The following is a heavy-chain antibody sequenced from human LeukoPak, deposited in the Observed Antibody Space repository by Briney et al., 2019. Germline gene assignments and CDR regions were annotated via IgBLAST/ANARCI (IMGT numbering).Heavy chain of an antibody. Sequence: GGSLRLSCAASGFTLSDHFMTWIRQAPGKGLEWVSYISSRGTTIYYADFVKGRFTISRDNAKNSLNLQMNSLRADDTAVYYCARGRPYYYYAMDVWGQGTTVTVSS. CDR1: GFTLSDHF. J-gene: IGHJ6*02. D-gene: IGHD6-25*01. CDR2: ISSRGTTI. CDR3: ARGRPYYYYAMDV. V-gene: IGHV3-11*01.